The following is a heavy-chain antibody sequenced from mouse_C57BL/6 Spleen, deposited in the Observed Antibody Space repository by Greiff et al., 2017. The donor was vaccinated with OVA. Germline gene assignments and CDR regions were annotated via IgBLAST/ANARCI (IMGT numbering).Heavy chain of an antibody. V-gene: IGHV1-42*01. Sequence: VQLKQSGPELVKPGASVKISCKASGYSFTGYYMNWVKQSPEKSLEWIGEINPSTGGTTYNQKFKAKATLTVDKSSSTAYMQLKSLTSEDSAVYYCASGNYYAMDYWGQGTSVTVSS. J-gene: IGHJ4*01. CDR2: INPSTGGT. D-gene: IGHD2-1*01. CDR1: GYSFTGYY. CDR3: ASGNYYAMDY.